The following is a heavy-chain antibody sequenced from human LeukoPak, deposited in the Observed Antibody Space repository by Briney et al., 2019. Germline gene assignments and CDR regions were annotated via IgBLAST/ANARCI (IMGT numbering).Heavy chain of an antibody. CDR1: GFTFSSYT. Sequence: GGSLRLSCAASGFTFSSYTMNWVRQAPGKGLEWVSSISSSSTYINYADSVKGRFTISRDNAKNSLYLQMNSLRAEDTAVYYCARDRSPGNFDYWGQGTLVTVSS. CDR3: ARDRSPGNFDY. CDR2: ISSSSTYI. J-gene: IGHJ4*02. V-gene: IGHV3-21*01. D-gene: IGHD3-10*01.